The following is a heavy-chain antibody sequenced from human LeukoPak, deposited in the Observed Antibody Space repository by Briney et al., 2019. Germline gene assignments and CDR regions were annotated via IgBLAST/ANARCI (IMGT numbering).Heavy chain of an antibody. V-gene: IGHV1-18*04. D-gene: IGHD3-3*01. CDR3: ARDRSGDFWSGYQYYFDY. Sequence: ASVEVSCKASGYTFTSYGISWVRQAPGQGLEWMGWISAYNGNTNYAQKLQGRVTMTTDTSTSTAYMELRSLRSDDTAVYYCARDRSGDFWSGYQYYFDYWGQGTLVTVSS. CDR1: GYTFTSYG. CDR2: ISAYNGNT. J-gene: IGHJ4*02.